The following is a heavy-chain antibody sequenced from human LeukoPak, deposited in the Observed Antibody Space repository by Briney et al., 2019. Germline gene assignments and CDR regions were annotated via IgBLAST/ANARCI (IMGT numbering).Heavy chain of an antibody. CDR3: AVSITMAYYYGMDV. V-gene: IGHV1-18*04. D-gene: IGHD3-10*01. Sequence: ASVKVSCKASGYTFTSYGISWVRQAPGQGLEWMGWISAYDGTTNYAQKLQGRVTMTTDTFTSTAYMELRSLRSDDTAVYYCAVSITMAYYYGMDVWGKGTTVTVSS. J-gene: IGHJ6*04. CDR1: GYTFTSYG. CDR2: ISAYDGTT.